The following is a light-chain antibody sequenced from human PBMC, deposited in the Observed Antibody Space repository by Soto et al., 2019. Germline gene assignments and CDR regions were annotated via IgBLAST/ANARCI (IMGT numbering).Light chain of an antibody. J-gene: IGKJ1*01. CDR2: DAS. Sequence: DIPMTQSPSTLSASVGDRVTITCRASQSISSWLAWYQQKPGKAPKLLIYDASSLESGVPSRFSGSESGTEFTLTISSLQPDDFATYYCQQYNSFTWTSGQGTKVEIK. CDR1: QSISSW. V-gene: IGKV1-5*01. CDR3: QQYNSFTWT.